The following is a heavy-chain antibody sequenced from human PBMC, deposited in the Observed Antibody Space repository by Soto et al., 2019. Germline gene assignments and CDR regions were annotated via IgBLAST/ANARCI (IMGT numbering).Heavy chain of an antibody. J-gene: IGHJ5*02. Sequence: PSETLSLTCTVSGGSISSYYWSWIRQPAGKGLEWIGRIYTSGSTNYNPSLKSRVTMSVDTSKNQFSLKLSSVTAADTAVYYCARDMVPVAGKNWFDPWGQGTLVTVSS. CDR3: ARDMVPVAGKNWFDP. CDR1: GGSISSYY. V-gene: IGHV4-4*07. CDR2: IYTSGST. D-gene: IGHD3-10*01.